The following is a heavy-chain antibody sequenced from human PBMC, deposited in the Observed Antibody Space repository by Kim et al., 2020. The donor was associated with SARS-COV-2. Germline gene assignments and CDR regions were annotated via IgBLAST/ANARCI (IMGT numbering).Heavy chain of an antibody. Sequence: GGSLRLSCAASGFTFSHAWMSWVRQAPGKGLEWVGRIKSKIDGGTTDYAAPVKGRFTISRDDSKNTLSLQMNSLKTEDTAVYYCTTSGTYYYDSSGLVYWGQGTLVTVSS. J-gene: IGHJ4*02. D-gene: IGHD3-22*01. CDR3: TTSGTYYYDSSGLVY. CDR2: IKSKIDGGTT. CDR1: GFTFSHAW. V-gene: IGHV3-15*01.